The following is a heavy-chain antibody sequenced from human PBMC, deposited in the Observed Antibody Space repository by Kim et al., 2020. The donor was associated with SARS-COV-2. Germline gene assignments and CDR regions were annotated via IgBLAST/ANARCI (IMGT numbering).Heavy chain of an antibody. CDR2: IYPGDSDT. CDR1: GYSFTSYW. CDR3: ARLTYYYDSSGYSPKYFDY. D-gene: IGHD3-22*01. Sequence: GESLKISCKGSGYSFTSYWIGWVRQMPGKGLEWMGIIYPGDSDTRYSPSFQGQVTISADKSISTAYLQWSSLKASDTAMYYCARLTYYYDSSGYSPKYFDYWGQGTLVTVSS. V-gene: IGHV5-51*01. J-gene: IGHJ4*02.